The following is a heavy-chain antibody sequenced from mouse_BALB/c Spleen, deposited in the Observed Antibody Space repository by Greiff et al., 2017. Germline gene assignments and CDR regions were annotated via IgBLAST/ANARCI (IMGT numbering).Heavy chain of an antibody. Sequence: QVQLQQPGAELVKPGASVKLSCKASGYTFTSYWMHWVKQRPGQGLEWIGEINPSNGRTNYNEKFKSKATLTVDKSSSTAYMQLSSLTSEDSAVYYCARDRGTPAWFAYWGQGTLVTVSA. J-gene: IGHJ3*01. CDR3: ARDRGTPAWFAY. V-gene: IGHV1S81*02. CDR1: GYTFTSYW. D-gene: IGHD1-1*01. CDR2: INPSNGRT.